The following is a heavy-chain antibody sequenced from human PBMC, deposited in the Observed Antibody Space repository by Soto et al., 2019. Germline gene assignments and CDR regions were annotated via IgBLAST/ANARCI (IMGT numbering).Heavy chain of an antibody. J-gene: IGHJ4*02. D-gene: IGHD6-13*01. V-gene: IGHV3-23*01. Sequence: GGSLRLSCAASGFTFSSYAMSWVRQAPGKGLEWVSAISGSGGSTYYADSVKGRFTISRDNSKNTLYLQMNSLRAEDTAVYYCAKAPKYSSSWHPFDYWGQGTLVTVSS. CDR1: GFTFSSYA. CDR2: ISGSGGST. CDR3: AKAPKYSSSWHPFDY.